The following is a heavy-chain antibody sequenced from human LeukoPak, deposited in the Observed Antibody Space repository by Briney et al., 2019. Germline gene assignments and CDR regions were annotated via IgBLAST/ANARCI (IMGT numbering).Heavy chain of an antibody. J-gene: IGHJ4*02. V-gene: IGHV3-7*01. CDR1: GFTFSNYW. CDR2: VKQDGTEE. Sequence: GGSLRLSCEASGFTFSNYWMTWVRRTPGKGLEWVANVKQDGTEEYYWDSVTGRFTISRDNAKKSVYLQMNSLRVEDTGLYYCTRDTGGSGSYPDYWGQGTLVTVSS. CDR3: TRDTGGSGSYPDY. D-gene: IGHD1-26*01.